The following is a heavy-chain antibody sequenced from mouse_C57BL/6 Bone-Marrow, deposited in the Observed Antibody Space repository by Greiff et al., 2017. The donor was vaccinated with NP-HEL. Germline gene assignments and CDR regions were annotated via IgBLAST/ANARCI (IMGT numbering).Heavy chain of an antibody. CDR3: TGTAIYYDYDFDY. J-gene: IGHJ2*01. Sequence: EVKLVESGGGLVQPGGSMKLSCVASGFTFSNYWTNWVRQSPEKGLEWVAQIRLKSDNYATHYAESVKGRFTISRDDSKSSVYLQMNNLRAEDTGIYYCTGTAIYYDYDFDYWGQGTTLTVSS. D-gene: IGHD2-4*01. V-gene: IGHV6-3*01. CDR2: IRLKSDNYAT. CDR1: GFTFSNYW.